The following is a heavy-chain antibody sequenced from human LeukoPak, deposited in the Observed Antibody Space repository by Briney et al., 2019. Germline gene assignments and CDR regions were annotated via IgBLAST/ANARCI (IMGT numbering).Heavy chain of an antibody. D-gene: IGHD1-26*01. CDR3: ARHDAVGAPGGDAFDI. CDR2: IYYSGST. J-gene: IGHJ3*02. CDR1: GGSISSSSYY. Sequence: SETLSLTCTVSGGSISSSSYYWGWIRQPPGKGLEWIGSIYYSGSTYYNPSLKSRVTISVDTSKNQFSLKLSSVTAADTAVYYCARHDAVGAPGGDAFDILGQGTMVTVSS. V-gene: IGHV4-39*01.